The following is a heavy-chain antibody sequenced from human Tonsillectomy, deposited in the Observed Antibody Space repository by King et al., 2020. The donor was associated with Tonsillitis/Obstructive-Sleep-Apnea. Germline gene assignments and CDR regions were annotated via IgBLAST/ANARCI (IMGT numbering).Heavy chain of an antibody. Sequence: VQLVESGGGLVQPGGSLRLSCAASGFTFSNYAMSCVRQDPGKGLDWVSLISGSGGSIYYADSVKGRFTISRDHSKNTLYLQMNSLRAEDTAVYYCAKGVASFGSGWYYFDCWGQGTLVTVSS. CDR2: ISGSGGSI. CDR1: GFTFSNYA. J-gene: IGHJ4*02. D-gene: IGHD6-19*01. CDR3: AKGVASFGSGWYYFDC. V-gene: IGHV3-23*04.